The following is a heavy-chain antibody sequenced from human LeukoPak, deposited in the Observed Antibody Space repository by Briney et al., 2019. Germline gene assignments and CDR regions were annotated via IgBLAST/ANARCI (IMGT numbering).Heavy chain of an antibody. J-gene: IGHJ4*02. V-gene: IGHV4-39*01. CDR1: GGSISSSTYY. CDR3: ARHKYYYDSSAHYATGAYFDY. CDR2: IYYSGYT. D-gene: IGHD3-22*01. Sequence: SETLSLTCTVSGGSISSSTYYWGWIRQPPGKGLEWIGTIYYSGYTYYNPSLKSRVTISMDTSKNQISLKLNSVTAADTAVYYCARHKYYYDSSAHYATGAYFDYWGQGTLVTVSS.